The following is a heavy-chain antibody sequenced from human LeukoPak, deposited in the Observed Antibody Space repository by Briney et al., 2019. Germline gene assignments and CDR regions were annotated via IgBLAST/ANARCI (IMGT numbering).Heavy chain of an antibody. CDR3: ARALVRGVIIRFFDY. CDR2: ISADNGNT. V-gene: IGHV1-8*01. D-gene: IGHD3-10*01. CDR1: GYTFTSYA. Sequence: WDSAKVSCKASGYTFTSYAISWVRQAPGQGLEWMGWISADNGNTDYAQRFQGRVTMTRNTSISTAYMELSSLRSEDTAVYYCARALVRGVIIRFFDYWGQGTLVTVSS. J-gene: IGHJ4*02.